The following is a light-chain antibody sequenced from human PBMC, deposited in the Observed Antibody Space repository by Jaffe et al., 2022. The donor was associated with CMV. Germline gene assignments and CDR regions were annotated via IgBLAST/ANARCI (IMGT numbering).Light chain of an antibody. Sequence: DIVMTQSPDSLAVSLGERATINCKSSQSILKSSNNKDCLAWYQHKPGQPPRLLIYWASTRESGVPDRFSGSGSGTDFTLTINSLQAEDVAVYYCQQYCGSPYTFAQGTKLEIK. V-gene: IGKV4-1*01. J-gene: IGKJ2*01. CDR1: QSILKSSNNKDC. CDR3: QQYCGSPYT. CDR2: WAS.